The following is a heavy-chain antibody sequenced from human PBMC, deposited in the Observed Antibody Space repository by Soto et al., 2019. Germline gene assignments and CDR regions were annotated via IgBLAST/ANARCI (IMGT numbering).Heavy chain of an antibody. CDR1: GGSFSGYY. CDR3: ARGLSSGWSGFIGYYFDY. V-gene: IGHV4-59*01. CDR2: IYYSGST. J-gene: IGHJ4*02. Sequence: NPSETLSLTCAVYGGSFSGYYWSWIRQPPGKGLEWIGYIYYSGSTNYNPSLKSRVTISVDTSKNQFSLKLSSVTAADTAVYYCARGLSSGWSGFIGYYFDYWGQGTLVTVSS. D-gene: IGHD6-19*01.